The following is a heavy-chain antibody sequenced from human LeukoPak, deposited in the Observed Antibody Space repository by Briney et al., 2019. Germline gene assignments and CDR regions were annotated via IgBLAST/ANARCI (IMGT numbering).Heavy chain of an antibody. D-gene: IGHD6-6*01. CDR2: IRCGGSNK. J-gene: IGHJ6*03. Sequence: PGGSLRLSCAASGFTFSTYGIHWVRQAPGKGLEWVTFIRCGGSNKYYADSVMGRFTISRDNSKNTVYLQMNSLRTDDTAVYYSAKDGSTSPFYYYTNYMDVWGTGTTVTVSS. CDR1: GFTFSTYG. V-gene: IGHV3-30*02. CDR3: AKDGSTSPFYYYTNYMDV.